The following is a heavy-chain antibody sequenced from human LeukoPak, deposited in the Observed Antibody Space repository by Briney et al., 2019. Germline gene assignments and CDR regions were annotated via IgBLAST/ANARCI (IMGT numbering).Heavy chain of an antibody. CDR1: GGTFSSYA. CDR2: IIPIFGTA. Sequence: SVKVSCKASGGTFSSYAISWVRQAPGQGLEWMGGIIPIFGTANYAQKFQGRVTITADESTSTAYMELSSLRSEDTAVYYCSRDPWPRQDNWFDPWGQGTLVTVSS. J-gene: IGHJ5*02. D-gene: IGHD5-24*01. CDR3: SRDPWPRQDNWFDP. V-gene: IGHV1-69*13.